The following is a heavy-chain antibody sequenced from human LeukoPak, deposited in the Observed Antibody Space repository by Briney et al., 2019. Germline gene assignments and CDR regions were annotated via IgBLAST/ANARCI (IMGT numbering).Heavy chain of an antibody. CDR3: ARVTGDPHSSSWGFDY. D-gene: IGHD6-13*01. Sequence: GASVKVSCKASGYTFTSYAMNWVRQAPGQGLEWMGWINTNTGNPTYAQGFTGRFVFSLDTSVSTAYLQISSLKAEDTAVYYCARVTGDPHSSSWGFDYWGQGILVTVSS. CDR1: GYTFTSYA. J-gene: IGHJ4*02. CDR2: INTNTGNP. V-gene: IGHV7-4-1*02.